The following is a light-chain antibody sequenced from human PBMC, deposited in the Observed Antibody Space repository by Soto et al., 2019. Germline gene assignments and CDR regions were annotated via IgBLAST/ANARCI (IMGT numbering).Light chain of an antibody. J-gene: IGLJ2*01. CDR1: SSDVGSYNY. CDR3: SSYTSTNTLR. Sequence: QSALTQPASVSGSPGQSITISCTGTSSDVGSYNYVSWYQQNPGKAPKLIIHDVSNRPSGVSNRFSGSKSGNTASLTISGLQAEDEANYYCSSYTSTNTLRFGGGTKLTVL. CDR2: DVS. V-gene: IGLV2-14*01.